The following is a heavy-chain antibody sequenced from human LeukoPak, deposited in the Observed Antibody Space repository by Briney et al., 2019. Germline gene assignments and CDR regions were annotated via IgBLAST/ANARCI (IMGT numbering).Heavy chain of an antibody. D-gene: IGHD4-17*01. CDR1: GFTFSSYE. J-gene: IGHJ4*02. CDR2: ITGSGDSK. Sequence: PGGSLRLSCAASGFTFSSYEMMWVRQTPGKGLEWLSYITGSGDSKYYAGSVKGRFTISRDNAKNSLFLQMNSLKAEDTAVYYCARGRGNFGACDYWGQGTLVTVSS. CDR3: ARGRGNFGACDY. V-gene: IGHV3-48*03.